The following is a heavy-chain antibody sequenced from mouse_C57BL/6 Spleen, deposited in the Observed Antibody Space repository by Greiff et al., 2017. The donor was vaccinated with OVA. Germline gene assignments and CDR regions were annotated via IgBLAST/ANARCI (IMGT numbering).Heavy chain of an antibody. Sequence: VQLQQPGAELVKPGASVKMSCKASGYTFTSYWITWVKQRPGQGLEWIGDIYPGSGSTNYNEKFKSKATLTVDTSSSTAYMQLSSLTSEDSAVYYCARDYGSSPPFDHWGQGTTLTVSS. D-gene: IGHD1-1*01. CDR1: GYTFTSYW. V-gene: IGHV1-55*01. CDR3: ARDYGSSPPFDH. J-gene: IGHJ2*01. CDR2: IYPGSGST.